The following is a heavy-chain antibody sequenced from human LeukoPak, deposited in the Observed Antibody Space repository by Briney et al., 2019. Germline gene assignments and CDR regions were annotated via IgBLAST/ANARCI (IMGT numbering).Heavy chain of an antibody. Sequence: SETLSLTCNVSGYSISIGYYWGWIRQPPGKGLQWIGSIYNTGSTYYNPSLKSRITISVDTSKNQFSLRVTSVTATDTAVYYCARVPPHYYGTRSPDWGQGTLVTVSA. CDR3: ARVPPHYYGTRSPD. D-gene: IGHD3-10*01. V-gene: IGHV4-38-2*02. J-gene: IGHJ4*02. CDR1: GYSISIGYY. CDR2: IYNTGST.